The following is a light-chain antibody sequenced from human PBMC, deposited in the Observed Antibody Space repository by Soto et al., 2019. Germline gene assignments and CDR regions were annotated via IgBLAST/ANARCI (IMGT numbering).Light chain of an antibody. CDR3: QQYNNWPPWT. J-gene: IGKJ1*01. Sequence: IVMTQSPAILSVSPGETDTVSCKASQSVDNNLAWYQQKPGQPPSLLIYGASTRATGVPARFSGSGSGTEFTLTISILQSQDFALYYCQQYNNWPPWTFGQGSQVEMK. CDR1: QSVDNN. CDR2: GAS. V-gene: IGKV3-15*01.